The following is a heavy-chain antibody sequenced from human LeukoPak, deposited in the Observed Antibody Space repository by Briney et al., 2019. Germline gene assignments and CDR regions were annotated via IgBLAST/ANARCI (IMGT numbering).Heavy chain of an antibody. J-gene: IGHJ6*03. CDR3: ARGGVADNYYYYYMDV. V-gene: IGHV7-4-1*02. CDR1: GYTFTGYA. D-gene: IGHD6-19*01. Sequence: ASVKVSCKASGYTFTGYAMNWVRQAPGQGLEWMGWINTNTGNPTYAQGFTGRFVFSLDTSVSTAYLQISSLKAEDTAVYYCARGGVADNYYYYYMDVWGKGTTVTVSS. CDR2: INTNTGNP.